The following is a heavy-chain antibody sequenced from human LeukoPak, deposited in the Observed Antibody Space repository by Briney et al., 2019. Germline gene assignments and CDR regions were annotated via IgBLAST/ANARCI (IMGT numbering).Heavy chain of an antibody. J-gene: IGHJ6*04. CDR1: GFTFSSYY. V-gene: IGHV3-21*01. CDR3: AELGITMIGGV. D-gene: IGHD3-10*02. CDR2: IGGNSGNI. Sequence: GGSLRLSCAASGFTFSSYYMSWVRQAPGKGLEWVSSIGGNSGNIYYADSVKGRFTISRDNAKNSLYLQMNSLRAEDTAVYYCAELGITMIGGVWGKGTTVTISS.